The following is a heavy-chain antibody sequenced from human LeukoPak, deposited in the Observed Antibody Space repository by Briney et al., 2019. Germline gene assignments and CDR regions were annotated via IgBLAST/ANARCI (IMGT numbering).Heavy chain of an antibody. CDR2: ISGSGGST. CDR3: ANSGLNRFEY. V-gene: IGHV3-23*01. J-gene: IGHJ4*02. D-gene: IGHD2-15*01. Sequence: GGSLRLSCSVSGFINDDYTLNWVRRPPGKGLEWVSSISGSGGSTYYADSVKGRFSISRDNSKNTLYLQVNSLRADDTAVYYCANSGLNRFEYWGQGALVTVSS. CDR1: GFINDDYT.